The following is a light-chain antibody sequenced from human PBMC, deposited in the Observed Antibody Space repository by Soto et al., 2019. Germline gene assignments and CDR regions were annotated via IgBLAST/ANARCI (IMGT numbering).Light chain of an antibody. CDR1: QSVSSSY. J-gene: IGKJ5*01. Sequence: IVMTQSPATLSVSPGGRATLSCRASQSVSSSYLAWYQQKPGQAPRVLIYRASSRAIGIPDRFSGSVSGSNFILTINRLEPEDFAVYYCQQYGSSHTFGQGTRLEIK. CDR2: RAS. V-gene: IGKV3-20*01. CDR3: QQYGSSHT.